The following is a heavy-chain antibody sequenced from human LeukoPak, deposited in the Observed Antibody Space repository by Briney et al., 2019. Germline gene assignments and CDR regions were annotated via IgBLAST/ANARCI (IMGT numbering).Heavy chain of an antibody. CDR3: AKGEEDYYDSSGPSDY. Sequence: PGGSLRLSCAASGFTFSSYGMHWVRQAPGKGLEWVAVISYDGSNKYYADSVKGRFTISRDNSKNTLYLQMNSLRAEDTAVYYCAKGEEDYYDSSGPSDYWGQGTLVTVSS. J-gene: IGHJ4*02. V-gene: IGHV3-30*18. CDR1: GFTFSSYG. D-gene: IGHD3-22*01. CDR2: ISYDGSNK.